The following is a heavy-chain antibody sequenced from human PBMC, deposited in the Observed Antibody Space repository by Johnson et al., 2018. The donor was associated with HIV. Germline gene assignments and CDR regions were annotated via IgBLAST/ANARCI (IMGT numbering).Heavy chain of an antibody. CDR1: GFTFSSYW. CDR3: AKDRVVIAAHDAFDI. V-gene: IGHV3-30*02. Sequence: QVQLVESGGGLIQPGGSLRLSCAASGFTFSSYWMSWVRQAPGKGLEWVAFIGNDGRNKYYADSVKGRFTISRDNSKNTLYLQMNSLRAEDTAVYYCAKDRVVIAAHDAFDIWGQGTMVTVSS. J-gene: IGHJ3*02. CDR2: IGNDGRNK. D-gene: IGHD2-21*01.